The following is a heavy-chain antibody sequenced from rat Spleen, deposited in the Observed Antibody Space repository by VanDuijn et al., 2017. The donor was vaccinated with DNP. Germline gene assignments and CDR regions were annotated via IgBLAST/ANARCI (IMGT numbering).Heavy chain of an antibody. D-gene: IGHD1-11*01. J-gene: IGHJ2*01. Sequence: QVQLKESGPGMVQPSQTLSLTCTVSGFSLTDYSAHWVRQPPGKGLEWIAAISSGGSTYYNSALKSRLSISRDTSKSQVFLKMNSLQTEDTALYYCTRDLNYGGYFDYWGQGVMVTVSS. CDR1: GFSLTDYS. CDR2: ISSGGST. V-gene: IGHV2-19*01. CDR3: TRDLNYGGYFDY.